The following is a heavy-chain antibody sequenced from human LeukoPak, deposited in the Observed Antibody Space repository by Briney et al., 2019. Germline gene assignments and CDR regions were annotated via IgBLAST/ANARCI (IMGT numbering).Heavy chain of an antibody. CDR2: INHSGST. J-gene: IGHJ5*02. CDR1: GGSFSGYY. D-gene: IGHD1-1*01. CDR3: ARGTTSHMDWFDP. V-gene: IGHV4-34*01. Sequence: SETLSLTCAVYGGSFSGYYWSWIRQPPGKGLEWIGEINHSGSTNYNPSLKSQVTISVDTSKNQFSLKLSSVTAADTAVYYCARGTTSHMDWFDPWGQGTLVTVSS.